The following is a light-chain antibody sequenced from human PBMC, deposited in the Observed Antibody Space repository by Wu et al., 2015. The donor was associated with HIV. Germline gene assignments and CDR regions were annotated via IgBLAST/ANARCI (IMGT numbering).Light chain of an antibody. J-gene: IGKJ1*01. V-gene: IGKV3-15*01. CDR3: QQYNNWPRT. CDR2: GAS. CDR1: QSVSSN. Sequence: EIVMTQSPATLSVSPGERATLSCRASQSVSSNLAWYQQKPGQAPRLLIYGASTRATGIPARFSGSGSGTEFTLTISSLQSEDFAVYYCQQYNNWPRTFSQGDQDGNQT.